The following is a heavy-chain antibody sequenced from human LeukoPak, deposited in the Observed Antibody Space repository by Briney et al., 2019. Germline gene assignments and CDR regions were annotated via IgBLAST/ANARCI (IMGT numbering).Heavy chain of an antibody. CDR1: GFTFDDYP. D-gene: IGHD1-26*01. CDR2: ISWNGDSI. Sequence: GGSLRLSCAASGFTFDDYPMHWVRQAPGKGLEWVSGISWNGDSIGYADSVKGRFTISRDNAKNSLYLQLNRVRPEDTALHFCAKVVVGATSWYFDLWGRGTLVTVSS. CDR3: AKVVVGATSWYFDL. V-gene: IGHV3-9*01. J-gene: IGHJ2*01.